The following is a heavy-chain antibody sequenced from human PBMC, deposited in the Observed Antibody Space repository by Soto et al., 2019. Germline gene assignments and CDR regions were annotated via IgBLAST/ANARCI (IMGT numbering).Heavy chain of an antibody. Sequence: PGGSLRLSCAASGFTFYYYTMHWVRQAPGKGLEWVSLISWDGGSTYYADSVKGRFTISRDNSKNSLYLQMNSLRTEDTALYYCAKNSGYGSGYYYYYGMDVWGQGTTVTVSS. CDR1: GFTFYYYT. D-gene: IGHD3-10*01. J-gene: IGHJ6*02. CDR3: AKNSGYGSGYYYYYGMDV. CDR2: ISWDGGST. V-gene: IGHV3-43*01.